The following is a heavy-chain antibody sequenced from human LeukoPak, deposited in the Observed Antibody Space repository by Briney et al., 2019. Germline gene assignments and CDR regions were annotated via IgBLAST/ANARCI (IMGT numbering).Heavy chain of an antibody. CDR3: ARGRETYCYYYYMDV. CDR2: ISTSGTT. CDR1: GDSISSYY. J-gene: IGHJ6*03. V-gene: IGHV4-4*07. Sequence: SETLSLTCTVSGDSISSYYWSWIRQPAGKGLEWIGRISTSGTTNYIPSLKSRVTMSVDTSKNQFSLKLSSVTAADTAVYFCARGRETYCYYYYMDVWGKGTTVTVSS.